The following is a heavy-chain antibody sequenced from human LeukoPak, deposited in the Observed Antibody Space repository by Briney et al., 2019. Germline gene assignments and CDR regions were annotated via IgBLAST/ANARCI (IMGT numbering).Heavy chain of an antibody. V-gene: IGHV3-7*03. CDR2: IRQDGREK. CDR3: ARGYFDY. CDR1: GFTFNDYW. J-gene: IGHJ4*02. Sequence: GGSPRLSCAASGFTFNDYWIHWVRQAPGKGLEWVANIRQDGREKYYVDSVKGRFTISRDNAKTSLYLQMNSLRAEDTAVYYCARGYFDYWGQGTLVTVSS.